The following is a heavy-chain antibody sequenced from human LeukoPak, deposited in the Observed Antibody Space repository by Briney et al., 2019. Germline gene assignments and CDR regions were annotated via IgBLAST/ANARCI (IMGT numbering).Heavy chain of an antibody. CDR3: ARVHYDFWSGYPTYAFDI. Sequence: PSETLSLTCAVYGGSFSGYYWSWIRQPPVKGLEWIGEINHSGSTNYNPSLKSRVTISVDTSKNQFSLKLSSVTAADTAVYYCARVHYDFWSGYPTYAFDIWGQGTMVTVSS. V-gene: IGHV4-34*01. CDR1: GGSFSGYY. J-gene: IGHJ3*02. CDR2: INHSGST. D-gene: IGHD3-3*01.